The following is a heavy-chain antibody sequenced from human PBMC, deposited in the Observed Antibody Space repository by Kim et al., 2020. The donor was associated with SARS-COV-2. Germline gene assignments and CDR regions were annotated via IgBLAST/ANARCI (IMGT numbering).Heavy chain of an antibody. CDR2: WYN. J-gene: IGHJ6*02. Sequence: WYNASAASVKSRITINPAPAKNQFSLQLNSVTPEDTAVYYCARGPYGMDVWGQGTTVTVSS. V-gene: IGHV6-1*01. CDR3: ARGPYGMDV.